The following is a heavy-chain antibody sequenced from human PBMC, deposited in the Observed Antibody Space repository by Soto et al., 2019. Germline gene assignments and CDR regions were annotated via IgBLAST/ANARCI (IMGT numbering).Heavy chain of an antibody. J-gene: IGHJ4*02. CDR3: AKVREVVVTTPFYFDY. CDR1: GFSFSSYA. D-gene: IGHD3-22*01. V-gene: IGHV3-23*01. CDR2: VGGSGGST. Sequence: EVQLLESGGGLVQPGGSLRLSCAASGFSFSSYAMSWVRQPPGKGLEWVSVVGGSGGSTYYADSVKGRFTISRDNSENTLHLQMNSLRAEDTAVYYCAKVREVVVTTPFYFDYWGQGTLVTVSS.